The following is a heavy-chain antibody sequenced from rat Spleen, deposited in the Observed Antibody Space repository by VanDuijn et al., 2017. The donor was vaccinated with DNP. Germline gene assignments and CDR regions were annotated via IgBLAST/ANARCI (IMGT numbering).Heavy chain of an antibody. V-gene: IGHV2S30*01. Sequence: QVQLKESGPGLVQPSETLSLTCSVSGFSLTNYSINWVRQPSGKGPEWMGRIWYDGDTTYNPALKSRLSISRDTSKSQVFLKMNSLQTEDTAIYFCTREGQPNWFAYWGQGTLVTVSS. CDR3: TREGQPNWFAY. D-gene: IGHD1-10*01. CDR1: GFSLTNYS. J-gene: IGHJ3*01. CDR2: IWYDGDT.